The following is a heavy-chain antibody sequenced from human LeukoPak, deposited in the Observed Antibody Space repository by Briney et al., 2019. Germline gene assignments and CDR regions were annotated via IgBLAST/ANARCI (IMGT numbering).Heavy chain of an antibody. V-gene: IGHV3-9*01. J-gene: IGHJ4*02. CDR2: ISWNSGSI. D-gene: IGHD3-10*01. Sequence: SLRLSCAASGFTFDDYAMHWVRQAPGKGLEWVPGISWNSGSIGYADSVKGRFTISRDNAKNSLYLQMNSLRAEDTALYYCAKSDLWFGELLGYWGQGTLVTVSS. CDR3: AKSDLWFGELLGY. CDR1: GFTFDDYA.